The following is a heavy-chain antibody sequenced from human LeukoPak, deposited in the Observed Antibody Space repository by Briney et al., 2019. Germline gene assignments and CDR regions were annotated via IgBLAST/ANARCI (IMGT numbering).Heavy chain of an antibody. J-gene: IGHJ5*01. CDR2: IYYSGST. CDR1: TFSSYW. CDR3: ARRPLSTKGFDS. D-gene: IGHD2/OR15-2a*01. Sequence: TFSSYWMSWVRQPPGKGLEWIGSIYYSGSTYYNPSLKSRVTISIDTSKNQFSLKLSSVTAADTGVYYCARRPLSTKGFDSWGQGTLVTVSS. V-gene: IGHV4-39*01.